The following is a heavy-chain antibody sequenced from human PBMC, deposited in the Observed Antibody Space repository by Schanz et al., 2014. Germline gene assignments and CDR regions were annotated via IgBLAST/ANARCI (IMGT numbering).Heavy chain of an antibody. D-gene: IGHD5-12*01. CDR1: GDSITSNRW. CDR2: IYHSGRT. Sequence: QVQLQESGPGLVQPSGTLSLTCAVSGDSITSNRWWSWVRQPPGKGLEWIGEIYHSGRTNYDPALKSRVTISMDNSNNQLSLKVSSVTAADTAIYYCARGDISGYNGGLMDTWGQGTLVTVSS. J-gene: IGHJ5*02. CDR3: ARGDISGYNGGLMDT. V-gene: IGHV4-4*02.